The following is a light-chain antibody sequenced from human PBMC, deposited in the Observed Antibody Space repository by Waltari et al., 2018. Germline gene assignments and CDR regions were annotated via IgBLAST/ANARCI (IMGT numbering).Light chain of an antibody. CDR2: LGS. CDR3: MQALQTPYT. V-gene: IGKV2-28*01. CDR1: KSLLHSNGYNY. J-gene: IGKJ2*01. Sequence: DIVMTQSPLSLPVTPGEPASIPCRSSKSLLHSNGYNYLDLYLQKPGQSPPLLIYLGSNRASGVPDRFSGSGSGTDFTLKISRVEAEDVGVYYCMQALQTPYTFGQGTKLEIK.